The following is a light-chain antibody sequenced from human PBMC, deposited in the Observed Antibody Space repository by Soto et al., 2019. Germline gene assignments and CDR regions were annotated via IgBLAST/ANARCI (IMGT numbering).Light chain of an antibody. CDR3: CSYAGSSTVV. V-gene: IGLV2-23*01. CDR1: FSDVGSYNL. CDR2: EDT. Sequence: QSALAQPASVSGSPGQSITISCTGTFSDVGSYNLVSWYQQHPDKAPKLMIYEDTKRPSGVSNRFSGSKSGYTASLTISGLQAEDEADYYCCSYAGSSTVVFGGGTQLTVL. J-gene: IGLJ2*01.